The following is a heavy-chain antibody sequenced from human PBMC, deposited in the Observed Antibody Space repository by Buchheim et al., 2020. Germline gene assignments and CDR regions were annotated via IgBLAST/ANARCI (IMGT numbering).Heavy chain of an antibody. V-gene: IGHV4-31*03. CDR3: ARAAGERNCSSTSCYYYYYGMDV. D-gene: IGHD2-2*01. J-gene: IGHJ6*02. CDR1: GGSISSGGYY. Sequence: QVQLQESGPGLVKPSQTLSLTCTVSGGSISSGGYYWSWIRQHPGKGLEWIGYIYYSGSTYYNPSLKSRVTISVETSKNQFSLKLSSVTAADTAVYYCARAAGERNCSSTSCYYYYYGMDVWGQGTT. CDR2: IYYSGST.